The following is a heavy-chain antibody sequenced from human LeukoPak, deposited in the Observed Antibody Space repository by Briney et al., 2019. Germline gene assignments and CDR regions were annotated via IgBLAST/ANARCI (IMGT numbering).Heavy chain of an antibody. D-gene: IGHD2-2*01. V-gene: IGHV3-11*01. CDR3: ARDVGAVPAAIYYYYMDV. CDR2: ISSSCSTI. CDR1: AFTFSDYY. J-gene: IGHJ6*03. Sequence: GGSLILSCSASAFTFSDYYMSWISHAPGKGLEWVSYISSSCSTIYYADSVKGRFTISRDNAKNSLYLQMNSLRAEDTAVYYCARDVGAVPAAIYYYYMDVWGKGTTVTVSS.